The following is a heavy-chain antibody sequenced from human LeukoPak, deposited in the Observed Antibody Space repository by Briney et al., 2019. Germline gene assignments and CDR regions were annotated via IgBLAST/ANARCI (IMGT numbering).Heavy chain of an antibody. CDR2: IYPSGST. CDR3: VRQGGSYNCFDP. D-gene: IGHD1-26*01. V-gene: IGHV4-4*07. CDR1: GGSISSYY. Sequence: SETLSLTCTVSGGSISSYYWNWIRQPAGKGLEWIGRIYPSGSTDYNPSLKSRVTMSVDTSKKQFSLKLRSVTAADTAVYYCVRQGGSYNCFDPWGKGTLVTVSS. J-gene: IGHJ5*02.